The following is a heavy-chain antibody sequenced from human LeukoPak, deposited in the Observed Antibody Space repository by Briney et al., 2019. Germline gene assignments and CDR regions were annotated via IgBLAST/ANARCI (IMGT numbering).Heavy chain of an antibody. V-gene: IGHV3-49*03. CDR2: IRPKCLGGTA. CDR3: DNRGY. J-gene: IGHJ4*02. CDR1: GFTFADQF. D-gene: IGHD2/OR15-2a*01. Sequence: GGSLRLSCTTSGFTFADQFIAWFRQAPGKGLEWVAFIRPKCLGGTAEYAASVKGRFTMSRDDSRSIAYLDMNSLKTEDTAVYYCDNRGYWGQGTLVTVSS.